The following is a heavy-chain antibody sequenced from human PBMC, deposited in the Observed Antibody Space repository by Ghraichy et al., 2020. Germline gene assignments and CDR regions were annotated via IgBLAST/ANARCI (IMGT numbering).Heavy chain of an antibody. CDR2: IKEDRSEN. V-gene: IGHV3-7*03. J-gene: IGHJ4*02. CDR1: GFTFGSYW. D-gene: IGHD1-26*01. CDR3: ARGSYPFNY. Sequence: GGSLRLSCAASGFTFGSYWMGWVRQAPGKGLEWVANIKEDRSENHYVDSVKGRFTISRDNAENSLYLQMNSLRVEDTAVCYCARGSYPFNYWGQGTLVTVSS.